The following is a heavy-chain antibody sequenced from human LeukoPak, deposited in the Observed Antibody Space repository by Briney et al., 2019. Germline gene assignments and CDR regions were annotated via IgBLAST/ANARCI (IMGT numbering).Heavy chain of an antibody. V-gene: IGHV1-2*02. CDR3: ARGFINGYDFDY. Sequence: ASVKVSCKASGYTFTGYYILWVRQAPGQGLEWMGWINPNSGGTNYAQKFQGRVTMTMDTSTSTAYMVMSRLKSDDTAVYYCARGFINGYDFDYWGQGTLVTVSS. CDR1: GYTFTGYY. D-gene: IGHD5-12*01. J-gene: IGHJ4*02. CDR2: INPNSGGT.